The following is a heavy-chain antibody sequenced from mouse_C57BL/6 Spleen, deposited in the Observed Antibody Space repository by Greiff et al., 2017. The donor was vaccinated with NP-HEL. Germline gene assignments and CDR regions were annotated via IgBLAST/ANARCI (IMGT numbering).Heavy chain of an antibody. CDR3: ARHYSNSRRLGWFAY. CDR1: GYTFTSYW. J-gene: IGHJ3*01. V-gene: IGHV1-69*01. CDR2: IDPSDSHT. D-gene: IGHD2-5*01. Sequence: QVQLQQPGAELVMPGASVKLSCKASGYTFTSYWMHWVKQRPGQGLEWIGEIDPSDSHTNYNQKFKGKSTLTVDKSSSTAYMQLSSLTSEDSAVYYCARHYSNSRRLGWFAYWGQGTLVTVSA.